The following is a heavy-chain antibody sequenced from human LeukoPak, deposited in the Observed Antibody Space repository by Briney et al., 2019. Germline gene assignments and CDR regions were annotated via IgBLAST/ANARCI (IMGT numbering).Heavy chain of an antibody. CDR2: ITSDSNTI. J-gene: IGHJ4*02. CDR1: GFTFSSYA. V-gene: IGHV3-48*01. CDR3: ARSVGHLDY. D-gene: IGHD1-26*01. Sequence: GGSLRLSCAASGFTFSSYAMSWVRQAPGKGLEWVSYITSDSNTIFYADSVKGRFTISRDNAKNSLFLQMTSLRAEDTAVYYCARSVGHLDYWGQGTLVTVSS.